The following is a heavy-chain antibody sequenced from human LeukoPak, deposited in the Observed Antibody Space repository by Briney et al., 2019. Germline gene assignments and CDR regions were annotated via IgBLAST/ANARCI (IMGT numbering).Heavy chain of an antibody. J-gene: IGHJ1*01. CDR1: GFTFSSYV. Sequence: GGSLRLSCAASGFTFSSYVIHWVRQAPGKGLEWVAVISNDGSHKFYADSVKGRFTISRDNSKCTLYLQVNSLRAEDTAVYYCARDRTNYGDYAPPIWGQGTLVTVSS. V-gene: IGHV3-30*04. CDR2: ISNDGSHK. CDR3: ARDRTNYGDYAPPI. D-gene: IGHD4-17*01.